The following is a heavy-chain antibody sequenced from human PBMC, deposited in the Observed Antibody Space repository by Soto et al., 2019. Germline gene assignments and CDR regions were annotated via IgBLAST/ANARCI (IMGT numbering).Heavy chain of an antibody. CDR1: GYTFTGYY. J-gene: IGHJ6*02. CDR3: ARVRDPHLDHYGLDV. CDR2: LIPIYDEP. V-gene: IGHV1-69*06. Sequence: SVKVSCKASGYTFTGYYLHWVRQAPGQGLEWMGGLIPIYDEPYYAQKFQGRVTITADKSTTTVHLQLSSLRSDDTAVYFCARVRDPHLDHYGLDVWGQGTTVTVS.